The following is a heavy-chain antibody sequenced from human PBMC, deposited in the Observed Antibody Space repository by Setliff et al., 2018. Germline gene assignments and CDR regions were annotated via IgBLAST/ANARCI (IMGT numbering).Heavy chain of an antibody. CDR3: AKRGPYCSGGTCHYYFDY. CDR2: ISSSSYI. Sequence: PGGSLRLSCAASGFTFSSYSMNWVRQAPGKGLEWVSSISSSSYIYYADSVQGRFTISRDNSKNTVYLEMNSLRAEDTAVYYCAKRGPYCSGGTCHYYFDYWGQGTLVTAPQ. CDR1: GFTFSSYS. V-gene: IGHV3-21*04. D-gene: IGHD2-15*01. J-gene: IGHJ4*02.